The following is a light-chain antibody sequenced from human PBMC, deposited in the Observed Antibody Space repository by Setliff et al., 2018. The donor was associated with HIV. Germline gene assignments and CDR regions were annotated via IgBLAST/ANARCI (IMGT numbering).Light chain of an antibody. CDR2: QAT. CDR3: CSNTGSNTYV. V-gene: IGLV2-23*01. J-gene: IGLJ1*01. Sequence: QSVLTQPASVSGSPGQSITISCTGTSSYIGRYNLVSWYQQYPGKAPKLMIYQATKRPSWVSNRFSGSKSGNTASLTISGLQAEDEADYYCCSNTGSNTYVFGSGTKVTVL. CDR1: SSYIGRYNL.